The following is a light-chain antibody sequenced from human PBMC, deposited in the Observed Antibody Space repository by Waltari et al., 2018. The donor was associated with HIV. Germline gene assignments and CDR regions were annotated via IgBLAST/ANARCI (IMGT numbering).Light chain of an antibody. V-gene: IGLV4-69*01. CDR2: VNSDGSV. CDR1: RGPRSHA. J-gene: IGLJ3*02. Sequence: QLVLTQSPSASAPPGASVKPTCPLTRGPRSHAIAWHQHQPERGPRYSMKVNSDGSVPTGDGITDRFSGSTSGAERYLTISSLQFEDEADYYCQTWDTGIHVFGGGTKLTVL. CDR3: QTWDTGIHV.